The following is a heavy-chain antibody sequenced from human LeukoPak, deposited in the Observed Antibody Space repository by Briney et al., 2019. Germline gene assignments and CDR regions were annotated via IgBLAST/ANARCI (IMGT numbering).Heavy chain of an antibody. CDR2: FSGYNGHT. CDR1: GYSFTSFG. D-gene: IGHD1-26*01. CDR3: ARGTWEAAGRPYSCDT. Sequence: ASVKVCCKAFGYSFTSFGINWVRQAPGQGLEWMGWFSGYNGHTNYAQKFQGRVTMTTDTSTSTAYMELRSLRSDDTAVYYCARGTWEAAGRPYSCDTWGQGTLVTVSS. J-gene: IGHJ5*02. V-gene: IGHV1-18*01.